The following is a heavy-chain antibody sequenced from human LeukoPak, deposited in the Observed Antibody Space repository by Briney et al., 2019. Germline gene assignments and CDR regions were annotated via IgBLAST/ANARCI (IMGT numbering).Heavy chain of an antibody. D-gene: IGHD4-17*01. CDR3: TTPYGGAFHI. Sequence: GGSLRLSCAASGSTFSKAWMTWVRQAPGKGLEWVGRIRSKADGGTTGYAAPVKGRFTISRDDSQNTLYLQMNSPKSEDTAVYYCTTPYGGAFHIWGQGTMVTVSS. CDR1: GSTFSKAW. V-gene: IGHV3-15*05. J-gene: IGHJ3*02. CDR2: IRSKADGGTT.